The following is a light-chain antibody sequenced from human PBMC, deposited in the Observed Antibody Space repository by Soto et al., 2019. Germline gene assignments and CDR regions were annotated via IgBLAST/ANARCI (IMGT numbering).Light chain of an antibody. V-gene: IGKV3-20*01. CDR2: GAS. CDR1: QSFISTY. CDR3: QQYGSSPPIT. Sequence: DIVLTQSPGTLSLSPGETATLSCSASQSFISTYLAWYQQRPGQAPRLLMYGASSRATGIPDRFSGSASGTDLTLTISRLEPEDVAVYYCQQYGSSPPITFGQGTRLEIK. J-gene: IGKJ5*01.